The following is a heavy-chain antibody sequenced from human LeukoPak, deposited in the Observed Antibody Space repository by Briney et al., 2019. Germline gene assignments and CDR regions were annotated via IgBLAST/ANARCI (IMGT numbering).Heavy chain of an antibody. V-gene: IGHV3-72*01. D-gene: IGHD3-10*01. J-gene: IGHJ3*02. CDR3: ARGPDGGSGHDAFDI. CDR1: GFTFSDHY. CDR2: TRNKANSYTT. Sequence: GGSLRLSCAASGFTFSDHYMDWVRQAPGKGLEWVGRTRNKANSYTTEYAASVKGRFTISRDDSKNSLYLQMNSLKTEDTAVYYCARGPDGGSGHDAFDIWGQGTMVTVSS.